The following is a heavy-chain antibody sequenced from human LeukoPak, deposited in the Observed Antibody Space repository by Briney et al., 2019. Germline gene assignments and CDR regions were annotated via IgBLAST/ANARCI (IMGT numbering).Heavy chain of an antibody. J-gene: IGHJ5*02. CDR3: ARGKTGNYYAAYNWFDP. V-gene: IGHV3-7*01. CDR2: IKQDGSEK. CDR1: GFTFSSYW. D-gene: IGHD3-10*01. Sequence: GGSLRLSCAASGFTFSSYWMSWVRQAPGKGLEWVANIKQDGSEKYYVDSVKGRFTISRDNAKNSLYLQMNSLRAEDTAVYYCARGKTGNYYAAYNWFDPWGQETLVTVSS.